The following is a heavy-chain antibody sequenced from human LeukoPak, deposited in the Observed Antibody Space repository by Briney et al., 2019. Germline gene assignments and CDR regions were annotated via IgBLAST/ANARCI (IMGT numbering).Heavy chain of an antibody. V-gene: IGHV1-18*01. CDR1: GYTFTSYG. Sequence: GASVKVSCKASGYTFTSYGISWVRQAPGQGLEWMGWISAYNGNTNYAQRLQGRVTMTTDTSTSTAYMELRSLRSDDTAVYYCARDSNSVLLWFGELSWFDPWGQGTLVTVSS. D-gene: IGHD3-10*01. J-gene: IGHJ5*02. CDR3: ARDSNSVLLWFGELSWFDP. CDR2: ISAYNGNT.